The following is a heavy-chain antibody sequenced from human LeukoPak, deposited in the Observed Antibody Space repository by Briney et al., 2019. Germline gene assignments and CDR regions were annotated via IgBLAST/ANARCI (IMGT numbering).Heavy chain of an antibody. Sequence: SETLSLTCTVSGGSISSYYWSWIRQPPGKGLEWIGYIYYSGSTNYNPSLKSRVTISVDTSKNQFSLKLSSVTAADTAVYYCARTYYDSSGMPFDYWGQGTLVTVSS. D-gene: IGHD3-22*01. CDR2: IYYSGST. CDR1: GGSISSYY. V-gene: IGHV4-59*01. J-gene: IGHJ4*02. CDR3: ARTYYDSSGMPFDY.